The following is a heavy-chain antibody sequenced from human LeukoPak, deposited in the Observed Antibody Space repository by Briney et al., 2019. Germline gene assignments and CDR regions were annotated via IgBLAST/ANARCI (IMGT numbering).Heavy chain of an antibody. J-gene: IGHJ4*02. CDR1: GFTFSSYG. Sequence: GGSLRLSCAASGFTFSSYGMHWVRQAPGEGLEWVAFIRYDGSNKYYADSVKGRFTISRDNSKNTLYLQMNSLRAEDTAVYYCAKSGGGEFPALLGYFDYWGQGTLVTVSS. CDR3: AKSGGGEFPALLGYFDY. D-gene: IGHD3-16*01. CDR2: IRYDGSNK. V-gene: IGHV3-30*02.